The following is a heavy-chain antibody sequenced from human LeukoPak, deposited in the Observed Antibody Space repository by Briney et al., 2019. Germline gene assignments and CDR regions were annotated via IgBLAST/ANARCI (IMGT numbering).Heavy chain of an antibody. J-gene: IGHJ5*02. CDR3: ASGGGIAAAGDWFDP. CDR2: ISYDGSNK. Sequence: GGSLRLSCAASGFTFSSYAMHWVRQAPGKGLEWVAVISYDGSNKYYADSVKGRFTISRDNSKNTLYLQMNSLRAEDTAVYYCASGGGIAAAGDWFDPWGQGTLVTVSS. CDR1: GFTFSSYA. D-gene: IGHD6-13*01. V-gene: IGHV3-30-3*01.